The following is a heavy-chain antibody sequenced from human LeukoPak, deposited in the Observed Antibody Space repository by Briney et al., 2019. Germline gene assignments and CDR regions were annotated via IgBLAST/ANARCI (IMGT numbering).Heavy chain of an antibody. CDR3: TTLGYHLDS. J-gene: IGHJ4*02. V-gene: IGHV3-48*03. D-gene: IGHD3-22*01. CDR1: GFDFGAYE. Sequence: GGSLRLSCAASGFDFGAYEMNWVRQAPGKGLEWVAYFAGSDTTKYYADSVKGRFTTSRGNAKNSLYLQMNSLRAEDTALYYCTTLGYHLDSWGQGTLVTVSS. CDR2: FAGSDTTK.